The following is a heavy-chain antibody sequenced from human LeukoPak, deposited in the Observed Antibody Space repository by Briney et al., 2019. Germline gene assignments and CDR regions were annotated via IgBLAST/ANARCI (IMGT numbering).Heavy chain of an antibody. Sequence: GGSLRLSCAASGFTFSSHALSWVRQTPGKGLEWVSTVSGSGDTTFYADFVKGRITISRDNSRNTLYLQMHSLRVDDTAIYYCAKDLYPGGIQPRWFDYWGQGALVTVSS. CDR3: AKDLYPGGIQPRWFDY. CDR1: GFTFSSHA. CDR2: VSGSGDTT. J-gene: IGHJ4*02. V-gene: IGHV3-23*01. D-gene: IGHD5-18*01.